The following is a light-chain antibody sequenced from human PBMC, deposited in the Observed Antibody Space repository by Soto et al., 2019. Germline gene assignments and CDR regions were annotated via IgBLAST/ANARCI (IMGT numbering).Light chain of an antibody. CDR1: QSVSSNY. J-gene: IGKJ4*01. V-gene: IGKV3-20*01. Sequence: EIVLTQSPGTLSLSPGERATLSCRASQSVSSNYLAWYQQKPGQAPRLLIYGASSWATGIPDRFSGSGSGTDFTLTISRLEPEDFAVYYCQQYGTSPVTFAGGTKVDI. CDR2: GAS. CDR3: QQYGTSPVT.